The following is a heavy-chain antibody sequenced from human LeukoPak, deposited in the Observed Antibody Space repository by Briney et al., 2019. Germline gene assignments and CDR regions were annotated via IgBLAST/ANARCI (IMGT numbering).Heavy chain of an antibody. CDR3: ARDFVDYDILTGYYNGFDY. Sequence: GGSLRLSCAAPGFTFSSYEMNWVRQAPGKGLKWVSYISSSGSTIYYADSVKGRFTISRDNAKNSLYLQMNSLRAEDTAVYYCARDFVDYDILTGYYNGFDYWGQGTLVTVSS. CDR2: ISSSGSTI. J-gene: IGHJ4*02. D-gene: IGHD3-9*01. V-gene: IGHV3-48*03. CDR1: GFTFSSYE.